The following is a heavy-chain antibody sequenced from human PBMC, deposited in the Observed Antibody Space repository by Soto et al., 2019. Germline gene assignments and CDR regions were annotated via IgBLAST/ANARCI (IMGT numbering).Heavy chain of an antibody. CDR1: GESSSSSY. V-gene: IGHV4-59*01. CDR3: ARGGASSKWLDP. CDR2: IYYSGST. J-gene: IGHJ5*02. Sequence: PLETLPHTCTVSGESSSSSYWSWIRQSTGKGLEWIGYIYYSGSTNYNASLKSRVTISVDTSKNQLSLKLSSVTAADTAVYYCARGGASSKWLDPWGQGTLVTVSS.